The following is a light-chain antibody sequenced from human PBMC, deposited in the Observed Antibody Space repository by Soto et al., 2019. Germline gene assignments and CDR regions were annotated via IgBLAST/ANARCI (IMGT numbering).Light chain of an antibody. Sequence: QSVLTQPASVSGSPGQSITISCTGTSSDVGPYKYVSWYQQHPCKAPKLIIYDVNTRPSGVSTRFSASKSGTTASLTISGLQAEDEADYYCCSFTTSGTLLVFGGGTKLTVL. CDR2: DVN. V-gene: IGLV2-14*01. J-gene: IGLJ2*01. CDR1: SSDVGPYKY. CDR3: CSFTTSGTLLV.